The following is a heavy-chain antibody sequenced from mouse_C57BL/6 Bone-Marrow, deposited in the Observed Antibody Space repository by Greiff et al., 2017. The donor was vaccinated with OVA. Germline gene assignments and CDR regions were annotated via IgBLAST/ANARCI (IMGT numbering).Heavy chain of an antibody. CDR3: TRGGWFFVY. CDR2: ISSGGDYI. Sequence: DVQLVESGEGLVKPGGSLKLSCAASGFTFSSYAMSWVRQTPEQRLEWVAYISSGGDYIYYEDTVKGRFTITRDNARNTLILRMSSLKSEDAAMYYCTRGGWFFVYWGQGTRVTVSA. D-gene: IGHD2-3*01. V-gene: IGHV5-9-1*02. CDR1: GFTFSSYA. J-gene: IGHJ3*01.